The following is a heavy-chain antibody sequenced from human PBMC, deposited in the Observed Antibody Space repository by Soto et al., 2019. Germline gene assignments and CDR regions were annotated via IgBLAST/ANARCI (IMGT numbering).Heavy chain of an antibody. Sequence: SETLSLTCAVYGGSFSGYYWSWIRQPPGKGLGWIGEINHSGSTNYNPSLKSRVTISVDTSKNQLSLKLSSVTAADTAVYYCARRRAYGSGSYHNWFDPWGQGTLVTV. V-gene: IGHV4-34*01. CDR3: ARRRAYGSGSYHNWFDP. CDR1: GGSFSGYY. CDR2: INHSGST. D-gene: IGHD3-10*01. J-gene: IGHJ5*02.